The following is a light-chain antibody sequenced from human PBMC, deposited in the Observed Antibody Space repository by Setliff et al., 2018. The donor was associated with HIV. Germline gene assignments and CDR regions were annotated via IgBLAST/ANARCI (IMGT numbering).Light chain of an antibody. V-gene: IGLV2-23*02. CDR2: EVS. Sequence: QSVLTQPASVSGSPGQSITISCTGSSSDVGSYNLVSWYQQHPRKAPKLMIYEVSKRPSGVSNRFSGSKSGNTASLTISGLQAEDEADYYCCSYAGSSTFVFGGGTKVTVL. CDR1: SSDVGSYNL. CDR3: CSYAGSSTFV. J-gene: IGLJ3*02.